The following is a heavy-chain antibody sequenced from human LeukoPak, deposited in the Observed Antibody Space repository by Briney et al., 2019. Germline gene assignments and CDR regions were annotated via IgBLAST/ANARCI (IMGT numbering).Heavy chain of an antibody. Sequence: SETLSLTCTVSGGSISSSSYYWGWIRQPPGKGLEWIGSIYYSGSTYYNPSLKSRVTISVDTSKNQFSLKLSSVTAADTAVYYCARDQAAAGTGYWGQGTLVTVSS. J-gene: IGHJ4*02. CDR3: ARDQAAAGTGY. D-gene: IGHD6-13*01. V-gene: IGHV4-39*07. CDR2: IYYSGST. CDR1: GGSISSSSYY.